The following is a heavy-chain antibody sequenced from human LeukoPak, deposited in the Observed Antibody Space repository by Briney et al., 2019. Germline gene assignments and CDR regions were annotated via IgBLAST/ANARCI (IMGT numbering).Heavy chain of an antibody. CDR1: GVPFIPNY. CDR3: ARVRRQVGSRWFDS. D-gene: IGHD1-26*01. V-gene: IGHV3-53*01. Sequence: GGAPLPSFCAAGVPFIPNYMSWGRPGPGEGGEGGSVINTGGSAFYADSVKGRFTISRDNSNNTLYLQMNSLRAEDTAVYYCARVRRQVGSRWFDSWGQGILVTVSS. J-gene: IGHJ5*01. CDR2: INTGGSA.